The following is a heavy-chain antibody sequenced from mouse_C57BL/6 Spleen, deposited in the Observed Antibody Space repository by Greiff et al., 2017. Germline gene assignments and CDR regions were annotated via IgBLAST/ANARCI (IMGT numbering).Heavy chain of an antibody. CDR1: GYTFTSYW. D-gene: IGHD1-1*01. CDR2: IHPNSGST. J-gene: IGHJ2*01. V-gene: IGHV1-64*01. Sequence: VQLQQPGAELVKPGASVKLSCKASGYTFTSYWMHWVKQRPGQGLEWIGMIHPNSGSTNYNEKFKSKATLTVDKSSSTAYMQLSSLTSEDSAVYYCARFGHYYGSSYAFDYWGQGTTLTVSS. CDR3: ARFGHYYGSSYAFDY.